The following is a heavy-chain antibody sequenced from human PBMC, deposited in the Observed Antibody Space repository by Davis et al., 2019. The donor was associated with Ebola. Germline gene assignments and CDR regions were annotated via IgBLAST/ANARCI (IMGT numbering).Heavy chain of an antibody. CDR1: GNSFTSHW. D-gene: IGHD4-17*01. Sequence: KVSCKDSGNSFTSHWIGWVRQMPGKGLEWMGIIYPLDSDTRYSPSFLGQFTISADKSFSTAYLQWNSLKASDTAMYYCARQRGYGDYVPADAFDVWGQGTMVTVSS. CDR3: ARQRGYGDYVPADAFDV. V-gene: IGHV5-51*01. J-gene: IGHJ3*01. CDR2: IYPLDSDT.